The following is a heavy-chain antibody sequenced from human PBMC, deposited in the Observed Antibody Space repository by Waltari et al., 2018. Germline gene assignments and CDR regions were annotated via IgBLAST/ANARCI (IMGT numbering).Heavy chain of an antibody. D-gene: IGHD3-22*01. Sequence: QVQLQESGPGLVKPSETLSLTCAVSGYSISSGYYWGWIRQPPGKGLEWIGSFYHSGSTYYNPSLKSRVTISVDTSKNQFSLKLSSVTAADTAVYYCAREYDSSGYYGFDYWGQGTLVTVSS. CDR2: FYHSGST. CDR1: GYSISSGYY. V-gene: IGHV4-38-2*01. J-gene: IGHJ4*02. CDR3: AREYDSSGYYGFDY.